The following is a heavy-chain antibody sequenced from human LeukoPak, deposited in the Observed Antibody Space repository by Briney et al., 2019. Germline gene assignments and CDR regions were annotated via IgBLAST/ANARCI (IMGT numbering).Heavy chain of an antibody. Sequence: PSVKVSCKASGYTFTNYYMHWVRQAPGQGREWMGWIGPNTGDTNYSQNIQDRATMTRDTSINTAYMEFTSLGSDDTAVYYCARGRTMDGSTPPFEIWGQGTMVTVSS. CDR3: ARGRTMDGSTPPFEI. CDR2: IGPNTGDT. V-gene: IGHV1-2*02. J-gene: IGHJ3*02. CDR1: GYTFTNYY. D-gene: IGHD4/OR15-4a*01.